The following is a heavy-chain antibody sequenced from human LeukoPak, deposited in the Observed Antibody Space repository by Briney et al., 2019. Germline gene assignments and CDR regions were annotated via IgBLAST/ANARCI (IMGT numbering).Heavy chain of an antibody. CDR2: IYYSGST. V-gene: IGHV4-39*01. J-gene: IGHJ4*02. CDR1: GGSISSSSYS. Sequence: PSETLSLTCSVSGGSISSSSYSWGWIRQPPGKGLEWIGSIYYSGSTYYNPSLKSRVTISVDTSKNQFSLKLSSVTATDTAVYYCAGPGYSSTIDYWGQGTLVTVSS. D-gene: IGHD6-13*01. CDR3: AGPGYSSTIDY.